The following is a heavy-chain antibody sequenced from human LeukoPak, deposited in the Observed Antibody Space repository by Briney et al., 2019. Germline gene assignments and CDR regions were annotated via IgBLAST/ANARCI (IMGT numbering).Heavy chain of an antibody. CDR2: INGIGGST. CDR3: AKGSEEDYYYYGMDV. Sequence: GGSLRLSCAASGFTFISYAMSWVRQAPGKGLEWVSAINGIGGSTYYADSVKGRFTISRDNSKNTLYLQMNSLRAEDTAVYYCAKGSEEDYYYYGMDVWGKGTTVTVSS. J-gene: IGHJ6*04. V-gene: IGHV3-23*01. D-gene: IGHD6-25*01. CDR1: GFTFISYA.